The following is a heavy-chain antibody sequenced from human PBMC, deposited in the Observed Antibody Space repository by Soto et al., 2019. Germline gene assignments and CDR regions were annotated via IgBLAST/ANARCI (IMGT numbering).Heavy chain of an antibody. CDR2: VYTSAST. CDR1: GSSPTNYY. V-gene: IGHV4-4*07. Sequence: SAPVSLPYPVSGSSPTNYYWNLMRRRAGEGLEWIGRVYTSASTNYNPSLKSRVTMYVDTTKNQFSLKLISVTAADTDEYYCARQPYLQWLVFDYWGQGALVTVSS. J-gene: IGHJ4*02. CDR3: ARQPYLQWLVFDY. D-gene: IGHD6-19*01.